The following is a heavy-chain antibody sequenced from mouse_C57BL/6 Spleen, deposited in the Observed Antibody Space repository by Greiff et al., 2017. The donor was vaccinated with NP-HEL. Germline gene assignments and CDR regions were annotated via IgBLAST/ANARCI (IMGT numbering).Heavy chain of an antibody. CDR3: ASLTTVGAY. CDR2: IDPSDSYT. D-gene: IGHD1-1*01. Sequence: QVQLKQPGAELVMPGASVKLSCKASGYTFTSYWMHWVKQRPGQGLEWIGEIDPSDSYTNYNQKFKGKSTLTVDKSSSTAYMQLSSLTSEDSAVYYCASLTTVGAYWGQGTLVTVSA. CDR1: GYTFTSYW. J-gene: IGHJ3*01. V-gene: IGHV1-69*01.